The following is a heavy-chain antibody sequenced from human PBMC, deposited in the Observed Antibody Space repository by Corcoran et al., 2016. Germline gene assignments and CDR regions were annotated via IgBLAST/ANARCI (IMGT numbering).Heavy chain of an antibody. Sequence: QVQLQQWGAGPLKPSETLSLTCAVYGGSFSGYYWSWSRQPPGKGLEWSGEINHSGNTNYNPSPKSRVTIAVDTSKNKFSLKLSSVTAAGTAVYYCARTRRDRACGGDCYEHYYGMDVWGQGTRVTVSS. D-gene: IGHD2-21*02. CDR1: GGSFSGYY. J-gene: IGHJ6*02. CDR3: ARTRRDRACGGDCYEHYYGMDV. CDR2: INHSGNT. V-gene: IGHV4-34*01.